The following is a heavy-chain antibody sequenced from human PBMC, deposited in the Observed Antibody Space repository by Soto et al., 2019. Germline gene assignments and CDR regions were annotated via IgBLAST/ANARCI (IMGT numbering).Heavy chain of an antibody. CDR3: ARDYCSSTSCYWDY. J-gene: IGHJ4*02. D-gene: IGHD2-2*01. CDR2: IYYSGST. V-gene: IGHV4-59*08. Sequence: PSETLSLTCTVSGGSISSYYWSWIRQPPGKGLEWIGYIYYSGSTNYNPSLKSRVTISVDTSKNQFSLKLSSVTAADTAVYYCARDYCSSTSCYWDYWGQGTLVTVS. CDR1: GGSISSYY.